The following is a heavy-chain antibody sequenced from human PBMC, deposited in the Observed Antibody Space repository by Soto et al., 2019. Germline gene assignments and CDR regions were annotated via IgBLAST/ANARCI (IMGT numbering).Heavy chain of an antibody. CDR2: IYYSGST. J-gene: IGHJ6*02. CDR1: GGSISSSSYY. Sequence: PSETLSLTCTVSGGSISSSSYYWGWIRQPPGKGLEWIGSIYYSGSTYYNPSLKSRVTISVDTSKNQFSLKLSSVTAADTAVYYRARHFSGPYSSGWYLHYYYGMDVWGQGTTVTVSS. V-gene: IGHV4-39*01. D-gene: IGHD6-19*01. CDR3: ARHFSGPYSSGWYLHYYYGMDV.